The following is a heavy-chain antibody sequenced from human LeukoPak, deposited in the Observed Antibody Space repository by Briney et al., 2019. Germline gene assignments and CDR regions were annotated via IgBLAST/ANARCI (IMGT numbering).Heavy chain of an antibody. CDR2: IYHSGST. CDR1: GGSISSGGYY. CDR3: ARGYIVVVPAAIDY. J-gene: IGHJ4*02. V-gene: IGHV4-30-2*01. D-gene: IGHD2-2*02. Sequence: ASETLSLTCTVSGGSISSGGYYWSWIRQPPGKGLEWIGYIYHSGSTYYNPSLKSRVTISVDRSKNQFSLKLSSVTAADTAVYYCARGYIVVVPAAIDYWGQGTLVTVSS.